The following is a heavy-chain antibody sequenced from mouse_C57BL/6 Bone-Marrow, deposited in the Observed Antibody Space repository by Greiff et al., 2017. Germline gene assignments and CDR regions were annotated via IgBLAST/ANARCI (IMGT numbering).Heavy chain of an antibody. Sequence: QVQLQQPGAELVMPGASVKLSCKASGYTFTIYWMHWVKQRPGQGLEWIGEIDPSDSYTNYNQKFKGKSTLTVDKSSSTAYMQLSSLTSEDSAVYYCAREAITTVVVPYAMDYWGQGTSVTVSS. CDR1: GYTFTIYW. CDR3: AREAITTVVVPYAMDY. V-gene: IGHV1-69*01. D-gene: IGHD1-1*01. J-gene: IGHJ4*01. CDR2: IDPSDSYT.